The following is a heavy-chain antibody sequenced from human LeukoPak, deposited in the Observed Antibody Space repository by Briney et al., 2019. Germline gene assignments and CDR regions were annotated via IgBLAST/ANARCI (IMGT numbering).Heavy chain of an antibody. CDR3: ARDRYGDYSFDY. Sequence: PGGSLRLSCAASGFTFSSYSMNWVRQAPGKGLEWVSSTSGSGSYIYYADSVKGRFTISRDNAKNSLYLQMNSLRAEDTAVYYCARDRYGDYSFDYWGQGSLVTVSS. D-gene: IGHD4-17*01. CDR1: GFTFSSYS. CDR2: TSGSGSYI. V-gene: IGHV3-21*01. J-gene: IGHJ4*02.